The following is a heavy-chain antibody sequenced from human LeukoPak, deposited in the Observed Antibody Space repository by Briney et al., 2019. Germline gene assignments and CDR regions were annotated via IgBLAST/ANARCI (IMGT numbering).Heavy chain of an antibody. CDR2: ISSSSSYI. V-gene: IGHV3-21*01. J-gene: IGHJ4*02. CDR1: GFTFSSYS. D-gene: IGHD3-9*01. CDR3: ARDGRYFDWLSQQPDY. Sequence: GGSLRLSCAASGFTFSSYSMNWVRQAPGKGLEWVSSISSSSSYIYYADSVKGRSTISRDNAKNSLYLQMNSLRAEDTAVYYCARDGRYFDWLSQQPDYWGQGTLVTVSS.